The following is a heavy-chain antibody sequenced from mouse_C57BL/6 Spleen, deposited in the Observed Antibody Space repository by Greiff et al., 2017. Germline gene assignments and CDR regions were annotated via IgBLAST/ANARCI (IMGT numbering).Heavy chain of an antibody. D-gene: IGHD1-1*01. CDR1: GYTFTDYE. V-gene: IGHV1-15*01. CDR3: TEYYGSSYGFAY. Sequence: VQLQESGAELVRPGASVTLSCKASGYTFTDYEMHWVKQTPVHGLAWIGAIDPETGGTAYNQKFKGKAILTADQSSSTAYMEHRSLTSEHSAVYYCTEYYGSSYGFAYWGQGTLVTVAA. J-gene: IGHJ3*01. CDR2: IDPETGGT.